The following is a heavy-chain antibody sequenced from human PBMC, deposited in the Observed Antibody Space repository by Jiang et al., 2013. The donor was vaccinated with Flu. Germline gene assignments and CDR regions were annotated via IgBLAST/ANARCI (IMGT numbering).Heavy chain of an antibody. J-gene: IGHJ4*01. Sequence: GLAWVSIISAGGGGTYYADSVKGRFTISRDNSNNSLFLQMTSLRVEDTGVYYCAKSPGTGSYPTPGKEGFDYWGQGTLVTVSS. V-gene: IGHV3-23*01. CDR3: AKSPGTGSYPTPGKEGFDY. D-gene: IGHD1-26*01. CDR2: ISAGGGGT.